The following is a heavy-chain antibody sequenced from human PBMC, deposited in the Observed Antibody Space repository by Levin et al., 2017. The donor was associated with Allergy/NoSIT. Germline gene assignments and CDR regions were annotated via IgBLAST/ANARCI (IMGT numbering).Heavy chain of an antibody. CDR1: GFTFNMYW. J-gene: IGHJ4*01. D-gene: IGHD3-16*02. Sequence: SCAASGFTFNMYWMSWVRQAPGKGLEWVANIKPDGSEKHYVDSVKGRFTISRDNAKKSVYLQMNSLRAEDTAVYYCVRDIGWWGHGTLVTVSS. CDR3: VRDIGW. V-gene: IGHV3-7*01. CDR2: IKPDGSEK.